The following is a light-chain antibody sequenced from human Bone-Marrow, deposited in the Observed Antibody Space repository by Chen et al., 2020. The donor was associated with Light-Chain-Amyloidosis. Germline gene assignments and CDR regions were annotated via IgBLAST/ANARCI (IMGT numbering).Light chain of an antibody. CDR2: DDS. Sequence: SYVLTQPSSVSVAPGQTATIACGGNNIGSTSVHWYQQTPGQAPLLVVYDDSDRPSGIPERLSGCNSGNTATLTISRVEAGDEADDYCQVWDRSSDRPVFGGGTKLTVL. CDR1: NIGSTS. V-gene: IGLV3-21*02. CDR3: QVWDRSSDRPV. J-gene: IGLJ3*02.